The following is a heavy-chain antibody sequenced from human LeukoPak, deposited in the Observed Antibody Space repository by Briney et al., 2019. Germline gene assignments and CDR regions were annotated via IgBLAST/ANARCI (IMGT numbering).Heavy chain of an antibody. CDR2: IKRDGSST. D-gene: IGHD3-16*01. CDR3: ARDVITFGGVPDY. J-gene: IGHJ4*02. V-gene: IGHV3-74*01. Sequence: GGSLGLSCTASGFNFSDYWMHWVRQRPGEGLVWVSRIKRDGSSTSYADSVKGRFTISRDDAKNTLYLQMNSPRAEDTAVYYCARDVITFGGVPDYWGQGTLVTVSS. CDR1: GFNFSDYW.